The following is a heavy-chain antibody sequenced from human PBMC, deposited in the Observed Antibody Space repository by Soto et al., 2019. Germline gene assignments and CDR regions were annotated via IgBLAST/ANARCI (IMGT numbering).Heavy chain of an antibody. D-gene: IGHD3-3*01. CDR1: GFTFSSYS. CDR3: AMSGSSYFDY. Sequence: EVQLVESGGGLVTPGGSLRLSCAASGFTFSSYSMNWVRQAPGKGLEWVSSISSSSSYIYYADSVKGRLTISRDNAKNALYLQMNSLRAEDTAVYYCAMSGSSYFDYWGQGTLVTVSS. CDR2: ISSSSSYI. V-gene: IGHV3-21*01. J-gene: IGHJ4*02.